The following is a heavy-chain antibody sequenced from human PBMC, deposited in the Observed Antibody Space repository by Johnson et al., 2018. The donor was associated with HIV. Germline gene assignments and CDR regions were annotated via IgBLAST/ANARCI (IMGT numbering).Heavy chain of an antibody. Sequence: VQLVESGGGVVQPGGSLRLSCAASGFTFSSYAMSWVRQVPGEGLEWVSGINWNGGSTNYADSVKGRFSISRDNAKNSLYLQMNSLRAEDTAVYYCAKTPRGHALDIWGQGTMVTVSS. CDR3: AKTPRGHALDI. D-gene: IGHD2-15*01. CDR2: INWNGGST. V-gene: IGHV3-20*04. J-gene: IGHJ3*02. CDR1: GFTFSSYA.